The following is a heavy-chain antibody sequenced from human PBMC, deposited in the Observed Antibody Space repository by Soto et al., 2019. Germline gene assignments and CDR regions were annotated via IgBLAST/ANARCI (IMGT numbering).Heavy chain of an antibody. V-gene: IGHV3-30*18. J-gene: IGHJ6*02. Sequence: PGGSLRLSCAASGFTFSSYGMHWVRQAPGKGLERVAVISYDGSNKYYADSVKGRFTISRDNSKNTLYLQMNSLRAEDTAVYDCAKSVVTTPYYGRYVWGRGTTFTVS. CDR1: GFTFSSYG. CDR2: ISYDGSNK. CDR3: AKSVVTTPYYGRYV. D-gene: IGHD2-15*01.